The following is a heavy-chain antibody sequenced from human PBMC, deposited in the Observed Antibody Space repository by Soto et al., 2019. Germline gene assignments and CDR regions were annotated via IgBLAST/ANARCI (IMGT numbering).Heavy chain of an antibody. CDR3: ARDLDYYDSGSPDAFDI. CDR1: GVTLSTYS. V-gene: IGHV3-48*02. J-gene: IGHJ3*02. Sequence: GGSMRLCCAASGVTLSTYSMNWVRQAPGKGLEWLSYISSGSSTIYYADSVEGRFTISRDNVENSLYLQMNSLRDEDTAVYFCARDLDYYDSGSPDAFDIWGQGTMVTVSS. CDR2: ISSGSSTI. D-gene: IGHD3-10*01.